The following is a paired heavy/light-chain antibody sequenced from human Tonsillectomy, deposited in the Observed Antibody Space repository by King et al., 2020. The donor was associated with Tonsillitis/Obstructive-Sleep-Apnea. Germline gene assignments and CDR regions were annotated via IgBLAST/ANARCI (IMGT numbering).Heavy chain of an antibody. D-gene: IGHD3-9*01. CDR1: GGTLSRNA. J-gene: IGHJ4*02. CDR3: VRSGDRLVFYYYDF. CDR2: IIPTFSPA. Sequence: QVQLVQSGAEVKKPGSSVKVSCKASGGTLSRNAISWVRQAPGQGLEWMGGIIPTFSPATYAQKFQGRVTITADESTSTAYMELTGLTSDDTALYYCVRSGDRLVFYYYDFWGQGTLVTVSS. V-gene: IGHV1-69*01.
Light chain of an antibody. V-gene: IGKV3-15*01. J-gene: IGKJ4*01. CDR1: QSVSYS. Sequence: EIVMTQSPATLSASAGERVTLSCRASQSVSYSLAWYQQKPGQAPRLLIYGASIRATGIPARVSGSGSGTDFTLTISSLQSEDFAVYYCQQYNNRPLTFGGGTKVEIK. CDR2: GAS. CDR3: QQYNNRPLT.